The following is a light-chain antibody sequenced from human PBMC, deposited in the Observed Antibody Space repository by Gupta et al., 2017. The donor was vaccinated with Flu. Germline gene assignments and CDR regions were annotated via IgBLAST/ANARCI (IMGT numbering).Light chain of an antibody. CDR2: QVT. J-gene: IGKJ1*01. V-gene: IGKV2-30*01. Sequence: VTLGQPASISGRSSEGLVYSDGNTYVHWFQMRPSPSPRLLIDQVTHRESGAPEISGGGGSGNDFTMNSSRVEDEDVGVYYYMPGSRWTWAFGQGTKVEIK. CDR1: EGLVYSDGNTY. CDR3: MPGSRWTWA.